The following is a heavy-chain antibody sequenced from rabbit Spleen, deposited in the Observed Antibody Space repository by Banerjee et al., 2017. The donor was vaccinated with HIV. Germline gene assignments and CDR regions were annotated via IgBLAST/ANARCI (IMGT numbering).Heavy chain of an antibody. D-gene: IGHD2-1*01. J-gene: IGHJ4*01. V-gene: IGHV1S40*01. CDR2: IYTGSSGST. CDR1: GFSFSSSYY. Sequence: QSLEESGGGLVQPEGSLTLTCTASGFSFSSSYYMCWVRQAPGKGLEWIACIYTGSSGSTYYASWAKGRFTISKTSSTTATLQVTSLTVADTATYFCARGSAAMTMVITGYYLNLWGPGTLVTVS. CDR3: ARGSAAMTMVITGYYLNL.